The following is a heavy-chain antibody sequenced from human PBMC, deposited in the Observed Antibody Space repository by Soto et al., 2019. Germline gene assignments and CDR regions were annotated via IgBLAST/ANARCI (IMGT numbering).Heavy chain of an antibody. V-gene: IGHV1-8*01. CDR1: GYTFTSYD. D-gene: IGHD2-2*02. CDR2: MNPGSGNT. Sequence: ASVKVSCKASGYTFTSYDINWVRQATGQGLEWIGRMNPGSGNTSYAQKFQERVTITRNMSTSTAYMELSSLRSEDTAVYYCAANRRYCSSTSCYNYYYYYGMDVWGQGTTVTVSS. J-gene: IGHJ6*02. CDR3: AANRRYCSSTSCYNYYYYYGMDV.